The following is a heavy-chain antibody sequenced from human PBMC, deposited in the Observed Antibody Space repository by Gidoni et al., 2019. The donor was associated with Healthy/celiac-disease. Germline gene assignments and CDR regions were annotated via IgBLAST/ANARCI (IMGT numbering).Heavy chain of an antibody. CDR1: GYTFTSYA. D-gene: IGHD2-21*02. Sequence: QVQLVQSGAEVKKPGASVKVSCKASGYTFTSYAMHWVRQAPGQRLEWMGWINAGNGNTKYSQKFQGRVTITRDTSASTAYMELSSLRSEDTAVYYCARDRAVVTPYAFDIWGQGTMVTVSS. CDR2: INAGNGNT. CDR3: ARDRAVVTPYAFDI. V-gene: IGHV1-3*01. J-gene: IGHJ3*02.